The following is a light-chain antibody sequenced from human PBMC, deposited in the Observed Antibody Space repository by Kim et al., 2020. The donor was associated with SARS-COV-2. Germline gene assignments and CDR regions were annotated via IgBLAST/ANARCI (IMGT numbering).Light chain of an antibody. J-gene: IGKJ4*01. CDR1: QDISSW. Sequence: SASVGDRVTITCRASQDISSWLGWYQQKPGKAPKVLIYEASNLQSGVPSRFSGSGSGTDFTLTINSLQPEDFATYYCQQTHSFPLTFGGGTQLEI. V-gene: IGKV1D-12*01. CDR2: EAS. CDR3: QQTHSFPLT.